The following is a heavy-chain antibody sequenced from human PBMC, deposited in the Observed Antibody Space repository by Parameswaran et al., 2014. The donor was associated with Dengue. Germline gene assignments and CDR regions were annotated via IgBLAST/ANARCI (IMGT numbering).Heavy chain of an antibody. V-gene: IGHV3-23*01. Sequence: GESLKISCAASGFTFSSYAMSWVRQAPGKGLEWVSAISGSGGSTYYADSVKGRFTISRDNSKNTLYLQMNSLRAEDTAVYYCAKDSAQLYYDSSGDDWYFDLWGRGTLVTVSS. CDR3: AKDSAQLYYDSSGDDWYFDL. J-gene: IGHJ2*01. D-gene: IGHD3-22*01. CDR1: GFTFSSYA. CDR2: ISGSGGST.